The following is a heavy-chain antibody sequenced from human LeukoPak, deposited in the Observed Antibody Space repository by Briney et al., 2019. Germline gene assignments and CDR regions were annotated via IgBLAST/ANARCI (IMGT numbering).Heavy chain of an antibody. CDR1: GFTFDDYA. V-gene: IGHV3-9*03. CDR2: ISWNSGSI. J-gene: IGHJ3*02. Sequence: GGSLRLSCAASGFTFDDYAMHWVRQAPGKGLEWVSGISWNSGSIGYADSVKGRFTISRDNAKNSLYLQMNSLRAEDMALYYCAKDITPMTTVVTSAFDIWGQGTMVTVSS. CDR3: AKDITPMTTVVTSAFDI. D-gene: IGHD4-23*01.